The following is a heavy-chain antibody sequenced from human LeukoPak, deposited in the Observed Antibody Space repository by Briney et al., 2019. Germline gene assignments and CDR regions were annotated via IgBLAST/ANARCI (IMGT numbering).Heavy chain of an antibody. J-gene: IGHJ4*02. V-gene: IGHV4-59*01. Sequence: SETLSLTCTVSGGSISSYYWSWIRQPPGKGLEWSGDIYYSGSTNYNPSLKSRVTISVDTSKNQFSLKLSSVTAADTAVYYCAGNNDRGYPEFDYWGQGTLVTVSS. D-gene: IGHD1-1*01. CDR2: IYYSGST. CDR3: AGNNDRGYPEFDY. CDR1: GGSISSYY.